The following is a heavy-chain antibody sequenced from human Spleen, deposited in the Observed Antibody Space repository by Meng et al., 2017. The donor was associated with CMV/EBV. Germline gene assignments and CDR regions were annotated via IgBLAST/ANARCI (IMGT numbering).Heavy chain of an antibody. CDR2: IYTSGST. Sequence: QVQLQASRPGLMKPSETLSLTCTVSGGSISSYYWSWIRQPAGKGLEWIGRIYTSGSTNYNPSLKSRVTVSVDTSKTQFSLRLSSVTAADTAVYYCARVGAYCGGDCYLDYWGQGTLVTVSS. J-gene: IGHJ4*02. CDR3: ARVGAYCGGDCYLDY. CDR1: GGSISSYY. D-gene: IGHD2-21*02. V-gene: IGHV4-4*07.